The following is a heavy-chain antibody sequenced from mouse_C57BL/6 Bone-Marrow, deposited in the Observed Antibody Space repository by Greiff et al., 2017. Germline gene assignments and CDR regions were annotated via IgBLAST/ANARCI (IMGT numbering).Heavy chain of an antibody. CDR2: ISYSGST. V-gene: IGHV3-8*01. Sequence: EVQLKESGPGLAKPSQTLSLTCSVTGYSITSDYWNWIRKFPGNKLEYMGYISYSGSTYYNPSLKSRISITRDTSKNQYYLQLNSVTTEDTATYYCAKFSPSLLGSSYAMDYWGQGTSVTVSS. J-gene: IGHJ4*01. CDR1: GYSITSDY. CDR3: AKFSPSLLGSSYAMDY. D-gene: IGHD1-1*01.